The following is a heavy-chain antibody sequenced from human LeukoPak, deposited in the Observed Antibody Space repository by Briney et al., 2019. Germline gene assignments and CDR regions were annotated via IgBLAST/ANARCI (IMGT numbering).Heavy chain of an antibody. CDR2: IKSKTDGGTT. J-gene: IGHJ3*02. V-gene: IGHV3-15*01. CDR1: GFGFNNDW. Sequence: GGSLRLSCEASGFGFNNDWMSWVRLAPGKGLEWVGRIKSKTDGGTTDYAAPVKGRFTISRDDSKNTLYLQMNSLKTEDTAVYYCTTGSVATSSTDAFDIWGQGTMVTVSS. CDR3: TTGSVATSSTDAFDI. D-gene: IGHD5-24*01.